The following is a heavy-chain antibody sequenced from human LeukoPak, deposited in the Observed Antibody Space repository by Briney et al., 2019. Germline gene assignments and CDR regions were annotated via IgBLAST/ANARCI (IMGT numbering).Heavy chain of an antibody. CDR3: ARPYYYGSGSYLY. Sequence: PGGSLRLSCAASGFTFSSYAMHWVRQVPGKGLEYVSAISSNGGSTYYANSVKGRFTISRDNSKNTLYLQMGSLRAEDMAVYYCARPYYYGSGSYLYWGQGTLVTVSS. CDR1: GFTFSSYA. J-gene: IGHJ4*02. D-gene: IGHD3-10*01. CDR2: ISSNGGST. V-gene: IGHV3-64*01.